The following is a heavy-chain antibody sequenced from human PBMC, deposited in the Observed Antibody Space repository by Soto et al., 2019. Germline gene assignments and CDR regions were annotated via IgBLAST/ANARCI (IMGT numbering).Heavy chain of an antibody. D-gene: IGHD6-13*01. CDR2: IYPGDSDT. Sequence: GESLKISCKGSGYSFTSYWIGWVRQMPGKGLEWMGIIYPGDSDTRYSPSFQGQVTISADKSISTAYLQWSSLKASDTAMYYCARQAAAGTYFSDYCYFMDVWGKGTTVTVSS. J-gene: IGHJ6*03. CDR3: ARQAAAGTYFSDYCYFMDV. V-gene: IGHV5-51*01. CDR1: GYSFTSYW.